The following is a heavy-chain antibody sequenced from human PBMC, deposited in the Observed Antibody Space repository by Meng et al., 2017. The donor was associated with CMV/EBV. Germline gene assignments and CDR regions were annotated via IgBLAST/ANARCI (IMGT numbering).Heavy chain of an antibody. CDR2: INHSGST. D-gene: IGHD5-18*01. J-gene: IGHJ4*02. Sequence: SETLSLTCAVYGGSFSGYYWSWIRQPPGKGLEWIGEINHSGSTNYNPSLKSRVTISVDTSKNQFSLKLSSVTAADTAVYYCARASYGRSPFYYWGQGTPVTVSS. V-gene: IGHV4-34*01. CDR3: ARASYGRSPFYY. CDR1: GGSFSGYY.